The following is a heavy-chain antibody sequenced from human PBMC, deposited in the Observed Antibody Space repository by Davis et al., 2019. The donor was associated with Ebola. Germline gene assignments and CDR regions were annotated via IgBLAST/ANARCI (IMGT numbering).Heavy chain of an antibody. CDR3: ARGAVAVAGTIWFDP. V-gene: IGHV3-30-3*01. D-gene: IGHD6-19*01. CDR2: ISYDGSNK. J-gene: IGHJ5*02. CDR1: GFTFSNAW. Sequence: GESLKISCVASGFTFSNAWMSWVRQAPGKGLEWVAVISYDGSNKYYADSVKGRFTISRDNSKNTLYLQMNSLRAEDTAVYYCARGAVAVAGTIWFDPWGQGTLVTVSS.